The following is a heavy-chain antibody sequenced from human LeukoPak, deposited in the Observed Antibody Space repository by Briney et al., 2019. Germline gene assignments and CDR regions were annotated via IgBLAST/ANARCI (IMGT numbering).Heavy chain of an antibody. CDR1: GFTFSSYA. D-gene: IGHD2-2*01. CDR2: ISGSGGST. V-gene: IGHV3-23*01. J-gene: IGHJ4*02. CDR3: AKSLIYCSSTSCYAVDY. Sequence: GESLRLSCAASGFTFSSYAMSWVRQAPGKGLEWVSAISGSGGSTYYADSVKGRFTISRDNSKNTLYLQMNSLRAEDTAVYYCAKSLIYCSSTSCYAVDYWGQGTLVTVSS.